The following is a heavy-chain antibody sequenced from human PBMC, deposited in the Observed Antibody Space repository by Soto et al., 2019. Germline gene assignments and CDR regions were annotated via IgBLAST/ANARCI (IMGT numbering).Heavy chain of an antibody. D-gene: IGHD3-10*01. CDR3: ARDNYGSGFDY. CDR2: IYFTGST. J-gene: IGHJ4*02. CDR1: GGSINDKAYY. Sequence: QVHLQESGPGLVKSSQTLSLTCTVAGGSINDKAYYWTCIRQRPGKGLEWIGYIYFTGSTYFNTSFKSRVSMSIDTSKNQFYLKLTSVTAADTAVYYCARDNYGSGFDYWGQGTLVTVSS. V-gene: IGHV4-31*03.